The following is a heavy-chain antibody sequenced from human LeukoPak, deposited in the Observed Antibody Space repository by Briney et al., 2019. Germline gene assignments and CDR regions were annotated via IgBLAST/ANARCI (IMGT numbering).Heavy chain of an antibody. Sequence: PGGSLRLSCSSPGFTLSRSNMHWVRQTPGKGLEWVAFIRYDGGSEYYAESVRGRFTISRDNNKNTLFLQMKSLRPEDTGLHYCARMTPVAGNSDSWGQGTLVTVSS. D-gene: IGHD6-19*01. V-gene: IGHV3-30*02. J-gene: IGHJ4*02. CDR2: IRYDGGSE. CDR1: GFTLSRSN. CDR3: ARMTPVAGNSDS.